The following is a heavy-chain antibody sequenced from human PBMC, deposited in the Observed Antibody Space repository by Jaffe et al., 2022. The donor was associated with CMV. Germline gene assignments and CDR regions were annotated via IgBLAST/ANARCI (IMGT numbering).Heavy chain of an antibody. CDR2: ISSSSSYT. CDR1: GFTFSDYY. CDR3: AREQRPYSNSWFRFDY. V-gene: IGHV3-11*06. Sequence: QVQLVESGGGLVKPGGSLRLSCAASGFTFSDYYMSWIRQAPGKGLEWVSYISSSSSYTNYADSVEGRFTISRDNAKNSLYLQMNSLRAEDTAVYYCAREQRPYSNSWFRFDYWGQGTLVTVSS. J-gene: IGHJ4*02. D-gene: IGHD6-13*01.